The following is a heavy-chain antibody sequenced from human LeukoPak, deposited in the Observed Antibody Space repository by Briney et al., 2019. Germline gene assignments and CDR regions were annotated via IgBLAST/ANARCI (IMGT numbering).Heavy chain of an antibody. J-gene: IGHJ3*02. V-gene: IGHV3-30-3*01. CDR1: GFTFSSYA. CDR2: ISYDGSNK. D-gene: IGHD5-12*01. Sequence: PGRSLRLSCAASGFTFSSYAMHWVRQAPGKGLEWVAVISYDGSNKYHADSVKGRFTISRDNSKNTLYLQMNSLRAEDTAVYYCARARWLRLYDAFDIWGQGTMVTVSS. CDR3: ARARWLRLYDAFDI.